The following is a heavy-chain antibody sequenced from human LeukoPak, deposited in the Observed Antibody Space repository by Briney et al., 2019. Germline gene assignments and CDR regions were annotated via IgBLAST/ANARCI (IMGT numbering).Heavy chain of an antibody. CDR3: AKAAAAPGFDF. D-gene: IGHD6-13*01. J-gene: IGHJ4*02. Sequence: GGSLRLSCAASGFTFDDYAMHWVRQAPGKGLEWVSGISWNSGSIGYADSVKGRFTISRDNPKDTIYLQMNSLRAEDTALYYCAKAAAAPGFDFWGQGTLVTVSS. CDR1: GFTFDDYA. V-gene: IGHV3-9*01. CDR2: ISWNSGSI.